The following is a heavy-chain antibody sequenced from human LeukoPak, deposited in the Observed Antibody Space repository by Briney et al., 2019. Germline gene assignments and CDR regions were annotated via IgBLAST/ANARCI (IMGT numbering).Heavy chain of an antibody. Sequence: GGSLRLSCAASGFTFSSYWMTWVRQAPGKGLEWVANIKHDESEKHYVDSVKGRFTISRDNAKNTLYLQMNSLRAEDTALYYCARDLTRTDNWGQGTLVTVSS. V-gene: IGHV3-7*05. D-gene: IGHD1/OR15-1a*01. CDR1: GFTFSSYW. CDR3: ARDLTRTDN. CDR2: IKHDESEK. J-gene: IGHJ4*02.